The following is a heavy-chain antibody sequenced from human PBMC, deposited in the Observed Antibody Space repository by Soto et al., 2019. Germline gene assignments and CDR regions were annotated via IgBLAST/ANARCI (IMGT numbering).Heavy chain of an antibody. CDR3: AREENCSGGTCYSEYFHR. D-gene: IGHD2-15*01. Sequence: ASVKVSCKASGYLFTAYPMHRVRLAPGQGLEWMGVVNPSGGSTKYAQNFQGRVTMTRDTSTTTIYMELSSLRSDDTAIYYCAREENCSGGTCYSEYFHRWGQGTLVTVSS. CDR2: VNPSGGST. V-gene: IGHV1-46*01. J-gene: IGHJ1*01. CDR1: GYLFTAYP.